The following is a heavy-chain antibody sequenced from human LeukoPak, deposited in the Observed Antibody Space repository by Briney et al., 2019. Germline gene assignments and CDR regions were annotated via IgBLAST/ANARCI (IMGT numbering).Heavy chain of an antibody. D-gene: IGHD6-19*01. CDR2: IFSSVGT. J-gene: IGHJ4*02. CDR1: GGSVGGFY. Sequence: PSETLSLTCTVSGGSVGGFYWTWIRQPPGGGMQWTGFIFSSVGTNYNPSLKSRVAISTDTSKNQVSLRVTSVTAADTAVYYCATGGAYTSGSYNIWGQGTLVSVSS. CDR3: ATGGAYTSGSYNI. V-gene: IGHV4-4*09.